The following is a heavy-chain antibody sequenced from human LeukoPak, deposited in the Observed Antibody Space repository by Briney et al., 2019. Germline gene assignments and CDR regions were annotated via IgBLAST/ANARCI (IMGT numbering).Heavy chain of an antibody. J-gene: IGHJ4*02. Sequence: GGSLRLSCTASGFTFSDYGMHWVRQAPGKGLEWVAVISYDGNYKFYADSVKSRFTISRDNSKNTLCLQLNSLRPEDTAVYYCAKRGGYSSGWYYSDYWGQGTLVTVSS. CDR1: GFTFSDYG. V-gene: IGHV3-30*18. CDR2: ISYDGNYK. D-gene: IGHD6-19*01. CDR3: AKRGGYSSGWYYSDY.